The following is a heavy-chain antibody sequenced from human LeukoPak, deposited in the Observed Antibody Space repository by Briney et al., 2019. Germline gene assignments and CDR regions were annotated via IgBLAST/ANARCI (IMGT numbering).Heavy chain of an antibody. V-gene: IGHV3-73*01. CDR3: TRHDPDVAEITAARAEAYYYGMDV. D-gene: IGHD2-2*01. CDR1: RFTFSGSA. CDR2: IRSRGNSYAT. Sequence: VGSPRLSPKASRFTFSGSAMPWVRRASGQGVGWLGRIRSRGNSYATSYAASVKGRFTISRDNSMNTAYLEMNSLRIEDTAVYYCTRHDPDVAEITAARAEAYYYGMDVWGQGTTVTVSS. J-gene: IGHJ6*02.